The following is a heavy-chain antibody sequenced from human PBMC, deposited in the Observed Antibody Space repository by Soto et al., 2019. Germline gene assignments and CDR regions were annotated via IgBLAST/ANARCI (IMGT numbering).Heavy chain of an antibody. CDR1: GFTFSSYA. J-gene: IGHJ3*02. V-gene: IGHV3-30-3*01. CDR2: ISYDGSNK. Sequence: QVQLVESGGGVVQPGRSLRLSCAASGFTFSSYAMHWVRQAPGKGLEWVAVISYDGSNKYYADSVKGRVTISRNNSKNTLYLQSNRLRAEDTAVYYCARDHWGGGWYAGDAFDIWGQGTVVTVSS. CDR3: ARDHWGGGWYAGDAFDI. D-gene: IGHD6-19*01.